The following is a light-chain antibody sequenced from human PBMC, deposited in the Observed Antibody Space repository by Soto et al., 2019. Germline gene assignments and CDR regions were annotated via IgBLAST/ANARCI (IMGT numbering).Light chain of an antibody. CDR2: AAS. J-gene: IGKJ3*01. Sequence: DIQLTQSPSFLSAPVGDRVTISCRASQDVSRSLAWYQQKPGKAPNLLIYAASTLQSGVPSRFSGSGSGTEFTLTISSLQPEDFATYYCQQLNSYVFTFGPGTKVDIK. CDR3: QQLNSYVFT. CDR1: QDVSRS. V-gene: IGKV1-9*01.